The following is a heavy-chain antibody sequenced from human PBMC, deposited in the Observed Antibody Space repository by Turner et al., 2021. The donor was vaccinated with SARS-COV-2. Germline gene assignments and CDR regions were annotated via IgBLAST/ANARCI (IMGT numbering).Heavy chain of an antibody. D-gene: IGHD5-18*01. V-gene: IGHV4-39*01. Sequence: QLQLQEPGPGLVKPSETLSLTCTVPGGPIRSSTYYWGWTRQPPGKGLEGIGNIYCTEITYYNPSLKSRVANSVNTSKYQFSLKLSAVTAADSAVYYCARLIDTAMVYYGMDVWGQGTTVTVSS. CDR2: IYCTEIT. J-gene: IGHJ6*02. CDR3: ARLIDTAMVYYGMDV. CDR1: GGPIRSSTYY.